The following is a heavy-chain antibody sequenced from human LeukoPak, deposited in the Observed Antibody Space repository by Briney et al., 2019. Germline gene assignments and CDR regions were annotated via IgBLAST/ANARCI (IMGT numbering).Heavy chain of an antibody. V-gene: IGHV1-46*01. Sequence: ASVKVSCKASGYTFTSYYMHWVRQAPGQGLEWMGIINPSGGSTSYAQKFQGRVTMTRDTSTSTVYMELGSLRSEDTAVYYCAREGPMVRAHMDVWGKGTTVTISS. CDR2: INPSGGST. CDR3: AREGPMVRAHMDV. D-gene: IGHD3-10*01. CDR1: GYTFTSYY. J-gene: IGHJ6*03.